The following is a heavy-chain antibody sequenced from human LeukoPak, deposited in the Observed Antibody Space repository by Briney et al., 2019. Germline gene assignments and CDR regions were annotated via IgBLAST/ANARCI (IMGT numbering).Heavy chain of an antibody. CDR1: GYSFTSYW. Sequence: GESLKISCKGSGYSFTSYWIGWVRQMPGKGLEWMGIIYPGDSDTRYSPSFQGQVTISADKSISTAYLQWSSLKASDTAMYYCARREYCSSTGCIGVDYWGQGTLVTVSS. J-gene: IGHJ4*02. V-gene: IGHV5-51*01. CDR3: ARREYCSSTGCIGVDY. CDR2: IYPGDSDT. D-gene: IGHD2-2*01.